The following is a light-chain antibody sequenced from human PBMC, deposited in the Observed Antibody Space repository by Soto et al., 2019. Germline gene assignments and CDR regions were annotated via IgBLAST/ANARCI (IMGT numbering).Light chain of an antibody. V-gene: IGLV8-61*01. CDR3: VLYMGSGISV. CDR2: STN. CDR1: SGSVSTSYY. J-gene: IGLJ2*01. Sequence: VVTQEPSFSVSPGGTVTLTCGLSSGSVSTSYYPSWYQQTPGQAPRTLIYSTNIRSSGVPDRFSGSILGSKAALTITGAQADDESDYYCVLYMGSGISVFGGGTKLTVL.